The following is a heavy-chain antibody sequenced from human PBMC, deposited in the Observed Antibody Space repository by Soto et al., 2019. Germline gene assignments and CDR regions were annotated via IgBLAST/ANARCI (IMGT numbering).Heavy chain of an antibody. Sequence: PGESLKISCKGSGYGFTTYWIDWVRQMPGKGLEWVGIIYPSDSDTRYSPSFQGQVTISADKSISTAYLQWTSLKASDTAIYYCARNYFFDYWGQGTLVTVSS. CDR3: ARNYFFDY. CDR1: GYGFTTYW. J-gene: IGHJ4*02. V-gene: IGHV5-51*01. CDR2: IYPSDSDT.